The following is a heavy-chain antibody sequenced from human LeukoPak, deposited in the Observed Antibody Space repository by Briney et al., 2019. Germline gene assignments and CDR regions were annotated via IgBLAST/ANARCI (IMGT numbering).Heavy chain of an antibody. CDR2: INHSGST. Sequence: PSETLSLTCAVYGGSFSGNYWSWIRQPPGKGLEWIGEINHSGSTNYSPSLKSRITISVDTSKNQFSLKLSSVTAADTAVYYCARKRGSSWTQGFDYWGQGTLVTVSS. D-gene: IGHD6-13*01. V-gene: IGHV4-34*01. J-gene: IGHJ4*02. CDR3: ARKRGSSWTQGFDY. CDR1: GGSFSGNY.